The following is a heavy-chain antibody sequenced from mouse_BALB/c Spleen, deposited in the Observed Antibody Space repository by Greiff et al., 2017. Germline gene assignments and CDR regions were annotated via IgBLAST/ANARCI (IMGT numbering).Heavy chain of an antibody. CDR2: IYPGDGDT. V-gene: IGHV1-80*01. Sequence: VMLVESGAELVRPGSSVKISCKASGYAFSSYWMNWVKQRPGQGLEWIGQIYPGDGDTNYNGKFKGKATLTADKSSSTAYMQLSSLTSEDSAVYFCARNGGSSLYYFDYWGQGTTLTVSS. CDR3: ARNGGSSLYYFDY. D-gene: IGHD1-1*01. J-gene: IGHJ2*01. CDR1: GYAFSSYW.